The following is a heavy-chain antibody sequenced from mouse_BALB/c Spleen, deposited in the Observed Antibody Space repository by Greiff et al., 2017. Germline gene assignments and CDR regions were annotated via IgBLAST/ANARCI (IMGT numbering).Heavy chain of an antibody. D-gene: IGHD2-12*01. CDR3: ARTPRYDWFDY. V-gene: IGHV14-3*02. J-gene: IGHJ2*01. Sequence: VQLQQSGAELVKPGASVKLSCTASGFNIKDTYMHWVKQRPEQGLEWIGRIDPANGNTKYDPKFQGKATITADTSSNTAYLQLSSLTSEDTADYYCARTPRYDWFDYWGQGTTLTVSS. CDR1: GFNIKDTY. CDR2: IDPANGNT.